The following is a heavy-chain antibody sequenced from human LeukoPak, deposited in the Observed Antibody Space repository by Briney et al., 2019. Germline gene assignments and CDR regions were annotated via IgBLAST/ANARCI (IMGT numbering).Heavy chain of an antibody. CDR1: GFTFSSYW. Sequence: GGSLRLSCAASGFTFSSYWMSWVRQAPGKGLEWVANIKQDGSGKYYVDSVKGRFTISRDNAKNSLYLQMSSLRAEDTAVYYCGREGDALDIWGQGTMVTVSS. V-gene: IGHV3-7*01. J-gene: IGHJ3*02. CDR3: GREGDALDI. CDR2: IKQDGSGK.